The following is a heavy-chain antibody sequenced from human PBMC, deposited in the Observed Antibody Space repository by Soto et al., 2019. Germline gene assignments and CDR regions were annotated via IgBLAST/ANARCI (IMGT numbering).Heavy chain of an antibody. J-gene: IGHJ4*02. CDR3: TTDLKWSGGDY. CDR2: IRGPNNGGTT. CDR1: GLTFRDAW. V-gene: IGHV3-15*07. Sequence: EVQLVESGGGLVKPGGSLRLSCVVSGLTFRDAWVNCVRQAPGEGLEWVGRIRGPNNGGTTDYAAPVKGRFTISRDDSKNTVYLQSNSLKGANTAIYHCTTDLKWSGGDYWGQGTLVSVSS. D-gene: IGHD3-10*01.